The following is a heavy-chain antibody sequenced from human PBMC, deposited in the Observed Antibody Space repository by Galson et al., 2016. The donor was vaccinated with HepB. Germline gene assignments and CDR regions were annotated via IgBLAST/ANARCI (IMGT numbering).Heavy chain of an antibody. D-gene: IGHD1-1*01. Sequence: ETLSLTCVVSGDSISSSDWWSWVRQSPGKGLEWIGYIYHSGNTYYNPSLESRLTMSVDTSKNQFSLNLTSVTAADTATYYCARVKVSTDVFHWFDPWGQGTLVTVSS. CDR1: GDSISSSDW. CDR3: ARVKVSTDVFHWFDP. V-gene: IGHV4/OR15-8*02. CDR2: IYHSGNT. J-gene: IGHJ5*02.